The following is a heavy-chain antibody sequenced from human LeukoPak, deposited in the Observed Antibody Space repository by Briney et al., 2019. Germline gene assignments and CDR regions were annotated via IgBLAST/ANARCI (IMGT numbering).Heavy chain of an antibody. CDR2: IRYDGSNK. Sequence: GGSLRLSCAASGFTFSSYGMHWVRQAPGKGLEWVAFIRYDGSNKYYADSVKGRFTISRDNSKNTLYLQMNSLRAEDTAVYYCAKDGIAAARGYYYYYMDVWGKGTTVTISS. CDR3: AKDGIAAARGYYYYYMDV. D-gene: IGHD6-13*01. CDR1: GFTFSSYG. V-gene: IGHV3-30*02. J-gene: IGHJ6*03.